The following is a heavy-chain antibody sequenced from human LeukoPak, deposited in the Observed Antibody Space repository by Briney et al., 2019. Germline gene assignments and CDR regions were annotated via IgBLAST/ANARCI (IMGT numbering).Heavy chain of an antibody. D-gene: IGHD6-13*01. J-gene: IGHJ4*02. CDR1: GFTFNSYW. CDR2: IKQDGSEK. V-gene: IGHV3-7*03. CDR3: ATDTAGHDY. Sequence: GGSLRLSCAASGFTFNSYWMSWVRQAPGKGLEWVANIKQDGSEKYYVDSVKGRFTISRDNVKNSLYLQMNSLRAEDTAAYYCATDTAGHDYWGQGTLVTVSS.